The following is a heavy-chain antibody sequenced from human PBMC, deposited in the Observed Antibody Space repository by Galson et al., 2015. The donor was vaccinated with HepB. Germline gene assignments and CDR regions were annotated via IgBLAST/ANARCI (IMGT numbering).Heavy chain of an antibody. CDR2: IYHSGST. J-gene: IGHJ4*02. D-gene: IGHD2-2*01. CDR3: ARVNYWAAADY. CDR1: GDSMSSGGYS. V-gene: IGHV4-30-2*01. Sequence: TLSLTCAVSGDSMSSGGYSWSWIRQPPGKGLEWIGYIYHSGSTYYNSSLKSRVTISEDRPKNQFSLKLSSVTAADTAVYYCARVNYWAAADYWGQGTLVTVSS.